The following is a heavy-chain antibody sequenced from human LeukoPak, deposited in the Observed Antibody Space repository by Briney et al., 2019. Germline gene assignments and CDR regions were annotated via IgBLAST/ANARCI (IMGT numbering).Heavy chain of an antibody. D-gene: IGHD3-3*01. CDR2: IYYSGST. CDR1: GGSISSSSYY. V-gene: IGHV4-39*01. J-gene: IGHJ5*02. CDR3: ARVIPDIGIFGVAKLNWFDP. Sequence: SETLSLTCTVSGGSISSSSYYWGWIRQPPGKGLEWIGSIYYSGSTYYNPSLKSRVTISVDTSKNQFSLKLSSVTAADTAVYYCARVIPDIGIFGVAKLNWFDPWGQGTLVTASS.